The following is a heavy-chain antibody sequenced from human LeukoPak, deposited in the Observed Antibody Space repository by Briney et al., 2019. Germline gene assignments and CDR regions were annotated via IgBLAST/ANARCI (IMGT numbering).Heavy chain of an antibody. CDR3: ARDGGTIFGVANFDY. Sequence: PGGSLRLSCAASGFTFSGYSMTWVRQAPGKGLEWVSTVTSSGGSTYYADSVKGRFTISRDNSKNTLYLQMNSLRAEDTAVYYCARDGGTIFGVANFDYWGQGTLVTVSS. J-gene: IGHJ4*02. CDR1: GFTFSGYS. D-gene: IGHD3-3*01. CDR2: VTSSGGST. V-gene: IGHV3-23*01.